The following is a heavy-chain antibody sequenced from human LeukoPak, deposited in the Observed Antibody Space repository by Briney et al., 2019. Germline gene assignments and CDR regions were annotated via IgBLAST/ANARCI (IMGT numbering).Heavy chain of an antibody. CDR1: GYTFTAYY. V-gene: IGHV1-2*02. D-gene: IGHD6-13*01. Sequence: ASVSVSCTASGYTFTAYYMHWVRQAPGQGLEWMGWINPNSGGTNYAQKFQGRVTMTRDTSISTAYRELSRLRSDDTAVYYCARSLLSIAAAGTGDNWFDPWGQGTLVTVSS. CDR2: INPNSGGT. J-gene: IGHJ5*02. CDR3: ARSLLSIAAAGTGDNWFDP.